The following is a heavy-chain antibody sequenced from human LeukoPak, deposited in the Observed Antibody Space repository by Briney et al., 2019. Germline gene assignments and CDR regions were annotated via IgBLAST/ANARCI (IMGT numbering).Heavy chain of an antibody. CDR2: IIPILGIA. J-gene: IGHJ2*01. D-gene: IGHD6-25*01. CDR3: ARAGAAGVPDWFFDV. V-gene: IGHV1-69*04. CDR1: GGTFSSYA. Sequence: ASVKVSCKASGGTFSSYAISWVRQAPGQGLEWMGRIIPILGIANYAQKFQGRVTITADKSTSTAYMELSSLRSDDTAVYYCARAGAAGVPDWFFDVWGRGTLVTVSS.